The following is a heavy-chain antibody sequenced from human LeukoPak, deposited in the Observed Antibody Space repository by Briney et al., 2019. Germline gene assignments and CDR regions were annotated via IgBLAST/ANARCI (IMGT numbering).Heavy chain of an antibody. V-gene: IGHV4-59*08. J-gene: IGHJ4*02. CDR3: ARVWTKSYFGAGKHFDF. CDR2: IYYSGNT. CDR1: GGSISSYY. D-gene: IGHD3-10*01. Sequence: SETLSLTCTVSGGSISSYYWSWIRQPPGKGLEYIGYIYYSGNTNSNPSLNSRVTISVDTSKNQFSLKLSSVTAADTAVYYCARVWTKSYFGAGKHFDFWGQGALVTVSS.